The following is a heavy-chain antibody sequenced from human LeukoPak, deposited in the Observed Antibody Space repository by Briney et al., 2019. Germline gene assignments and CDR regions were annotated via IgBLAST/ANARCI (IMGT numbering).Heavy chain of an antibody. CDR2: INSSSSYI. D-gene: IGHD3-3*01. V-gene: IGHV3-21*01. CDR3: ASDYDFWSGYTQIENY. CDR1: GFTFSSYS. J-gene: IGHJ4*02. Sequence: PGGSLRLSCAASGFTFSSYSMNWVRQAPGKGLEWVSSINSSSSYIYYADSVKGRFTISRDNAKNSLYLQMNSLRAEDTAVYYCASDYDFWSGYTQIENYWGQGTLVTVSS.